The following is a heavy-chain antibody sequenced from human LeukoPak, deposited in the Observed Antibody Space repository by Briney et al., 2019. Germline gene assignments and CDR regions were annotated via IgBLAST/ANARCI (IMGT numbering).Heavy chain of an antibody. V-gene: IGHV3-11*01. CDR1: GFTFSDYY. D-gene: IGHD3-10*01. Sequence: GGSLRLSCAASGFTFSDYYMSWVRQAPGKGLEWVSYISSSGSNIYYADSVKGRFTISRDNAKNSLYLQMNSLRAEDTAVYYCARMGFGESDNWFDPWGQGTLVTVSS. CDR2: ISSSGSNI. CDR3: ARMGFGESDNWFDP. J-gene: IGHJ5*02.